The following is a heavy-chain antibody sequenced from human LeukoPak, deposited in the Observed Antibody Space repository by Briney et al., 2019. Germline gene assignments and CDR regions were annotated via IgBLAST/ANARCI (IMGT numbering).Heavy chain of an antibody. CDR2: INHSGST. Sequence: SETLSLTCAVYVRSFSCYYWSWIRQPPGKGLELIGEINHSGSTNYKPSLKSRVTISVDASKNPFSLKMSSVTAADTAVYYCVRTYGSGSYRDWFDPWGQGTLVTVSS. D-gene: IGHD3-10*01. J-gene: IGHJ5*02. CDR1: VRSFSCYY. V-gene: IGHV4-34*01. CDR3: VRTYGSGSYRDWFDP.